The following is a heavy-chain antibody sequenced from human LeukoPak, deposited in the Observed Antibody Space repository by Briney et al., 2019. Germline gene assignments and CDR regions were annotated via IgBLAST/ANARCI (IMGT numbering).Heavy chain of an antibody. CDR3: ARAYKDRSLAGKKEFFQH. CDR1: GFTFDNYA. Sequence: GGSLRLSCAASGFTFDNYAMNWVRHVPGKGLEWISLISWNSGTIGYADSVKGRFTISRDNANNFLYLQMNSLRAEDTALYYCARAYKDRSLAGKKEFFQHWGQGTLVTVSS. CDR2: ISWNSGTI. D-gene: IGHD6-19*01. V-gene: IGHV3-9*01. J-gene: IGHJ1*01.